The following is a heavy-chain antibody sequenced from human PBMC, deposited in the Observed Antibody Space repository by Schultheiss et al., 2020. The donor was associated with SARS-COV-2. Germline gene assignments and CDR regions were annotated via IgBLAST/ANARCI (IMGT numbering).Heavy chain of an antibody. CDR2: IYYSGST. D-gene: IGHD3-22*01. Sequence: SETLSLTCTVSGGSISSYYWSWIRQPPGKGLEWIGYIYYSGSTNYSPSLKSRLTISVDTSKNQFSLKLTSVTAADTAVYYCARTYYYDSSGYYYQYYFDYWGQGAPVTVSS. CDR1: GGSISSYY. J-gene: IGHJ4*02. CDR3: ARTYYYDSSGYYYQYYFDY. V-gene: IGHV4-59*08.